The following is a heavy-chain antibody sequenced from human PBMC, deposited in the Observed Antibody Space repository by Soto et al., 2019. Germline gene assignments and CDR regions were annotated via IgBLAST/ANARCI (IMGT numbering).Heavy chain of an antibody. CDR3: ARWQLTYYYGSGSSN. Sequence: SETLSLTCTVCGGSICSSSYYGGWIRQPPGKGLEWIGSIYYSGSTYYNPSLKSRVTISVDTSKNQFSLKLSSVTAADTAVYYCARWQLTYYYGSGSSNWGQGTLVTVSS. V-gene: IGHV4-39*01. J-gene: IGHJ4*02. CDR2: IYYSGST. D-gene: IGHD3-10*01. CDR1: GGSICSSSYY.